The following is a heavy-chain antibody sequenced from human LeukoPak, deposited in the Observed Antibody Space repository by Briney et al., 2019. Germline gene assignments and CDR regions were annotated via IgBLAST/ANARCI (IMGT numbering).Heavy chain of an antibody. CDR3: TRASTHYDFWSGYL. CDR2: IYHSGST. J-gene: IGHJ4*02. D-gene: IGHD3-3*01. CDR1: GGSISSGGYS. Sequence: NPSETLSLTCTVSGGSISSGGYSWSWIRQPPGKGLEWIGYIYHSGSTYYNPSLKSRVTISVDTSKNQFSLKLSSVTAADTAVYYCTRASTHYDFWSGYLWGQGTLVTVSS. V-gene: IGHV4-30-2*05.